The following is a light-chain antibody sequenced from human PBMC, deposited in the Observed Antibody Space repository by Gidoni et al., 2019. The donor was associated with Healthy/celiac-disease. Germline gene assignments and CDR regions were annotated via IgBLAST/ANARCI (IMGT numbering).Light chain of an antibody. V-gene: IGKV1-39*01. CDR2: AAS. Sequence: DIQMTHSPSSLSASVGDRVTITCRASQSISNYLNWYQQKPGKAPKLLTYAASSSQSGVPSRFSGSGSGTDFTLTISSLQPEDFATYYCQQSYSTPPWTFGQGTKLEIK. CDR3: QQSYSTPPWT. CDR1: QSISNY. J-gene: IGKJ2*02.